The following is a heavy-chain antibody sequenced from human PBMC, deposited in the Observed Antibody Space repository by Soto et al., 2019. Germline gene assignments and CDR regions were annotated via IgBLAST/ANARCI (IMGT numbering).Heavy chain of an antibody. J-gene: IGHJ4*02. CDR3: ASFDYGGNSAF. CDR1: GGSISSSSYY. CDR2: IYYSGST. D-gene: IGHD4-17*01. Sequence: SETLSLTCTVSGGSISSSSYYWGWIRQPPGKGLEWIGSIYYSGSTYYNPSLKSRVTISVDTSKNQFSLKLSSVTAADTAVYYCASFDYGGNSAFWGQGTLVTVSS. V-gene: IGHV4-39*01.